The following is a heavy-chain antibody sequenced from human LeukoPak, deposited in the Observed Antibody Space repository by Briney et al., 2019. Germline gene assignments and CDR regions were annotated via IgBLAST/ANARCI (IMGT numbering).Heavy chain of an antibody. CDR1: GXTFSSYA. CDR3: VKDRLDGNTYGQLDS. Sequence: GGSLRLSCAASGXTFSSYAMTWVRQAPGKGLEWVLALSGSGGNIYYADSVKGRFTISRDNSKNTLYLQMNSLRAEDTAIYYCVKDRLDGNTYGQLDSWGQGTLVTVSS. D-gene: IGHD5-18*01. CDR2: LSGSGGNI. V-gene: IGHV3-23*01. J-gene: IGHJ4*02.